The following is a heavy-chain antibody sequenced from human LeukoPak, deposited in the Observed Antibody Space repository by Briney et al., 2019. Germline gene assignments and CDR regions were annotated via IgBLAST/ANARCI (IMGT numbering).Heavy chain of an antibody. D-gene: IGHD1-7*01. J-gene: IGHJ4*02. Sequence: PSETLSLTCTVSGGSISSSSYYWGWIRQPPGKGLEWIGSIYYSGSTYYNPSLKSRVTISVDTSKNQFSLKLSSATAADTAVYYCARDGELHPFDYWGQGTLVTVSS. CDR2: IYYSGST. CDR1: GGSISSSSYY. CDR3: ARDGELHPFDY. V-gene: IGHV4-39*07.